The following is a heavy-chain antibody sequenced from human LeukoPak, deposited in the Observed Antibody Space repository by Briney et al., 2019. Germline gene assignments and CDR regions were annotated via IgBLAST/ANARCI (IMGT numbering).Heavy chain of an antibody. J-gene: IGHJ3*02. CDR3: ARGYGDNSGAFDI. V-gene: IGHV4-59*12. CDR1: GGSSSGYY. CDR2: VYNSEYT. Sequence: PSETLSLTCTVTGGSSSGYYWSWIRQPPGKGLEWIGYVYNSEYTSYNPSLRSRVSISLDRSKNQFSLRLSSVTAADTAVYFCARGYGDNSGAFDIWGQGTLVTVSS. D-gene: IGHD4-23*01.